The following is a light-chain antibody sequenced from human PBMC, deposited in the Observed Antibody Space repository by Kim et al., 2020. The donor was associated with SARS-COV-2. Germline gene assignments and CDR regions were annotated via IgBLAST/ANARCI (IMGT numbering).Light chain of an antibody. Sequence: EILLTQSPGTLSLSPGERATVSCRASQSLNIDLAWYQQRLGQAPRLLIYGASSRASGIPDRFSGSGSGTDFTLTISRLEVEDFAVYFCQQYTTSPTTFGQGTKVDIK. CDR2: GAS. J-gene: IGKJ1*01. CDR1: QSLNID. V-gene: IGKV3-20*01. CDR3: QQYTTSPTT.